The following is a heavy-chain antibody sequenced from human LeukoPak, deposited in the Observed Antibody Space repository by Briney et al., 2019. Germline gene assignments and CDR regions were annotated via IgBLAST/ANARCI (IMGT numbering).Heavy chain of an antibody. CDR3: ARGGYYGMDV. J-gene: IGHJ6*02. V-gene: IGHV4-59*08. CDR2: IYYSGST. CDR1: GGSISNYY. Sequence: SETLSLTCTVSGGSISNYYWSWIRQPPGKGLEWIGYIYYSGSTSYNPSLKSRVTILEDPSKNQFSLKLTSVTAADTAVYFCARGGYYGMDVWGQATTVTVSS. D-gene: IGHD3-16*01.